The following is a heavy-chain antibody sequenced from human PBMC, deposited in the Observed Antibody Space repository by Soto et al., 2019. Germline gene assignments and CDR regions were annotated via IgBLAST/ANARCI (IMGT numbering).Heavy chain of an antibody. CDR2: ISSTSSTI. CDR3: ARDVVTITYYYYMDV. D-gene: IGHD5-12*01. J-gene: IGHJ6*03. Sequence: PGGSLRLSCAASGFTFSSYSMNWVRQAPGKGLEWVSYISSTSSTIYYADSVKGRFTISRDNAKNSLYLHMNSLRAEDTAVYYCARDVVTITYYYYMDVWGKGTTVTVSS. CDR1: GFTFSSYS. V-gene: IGHV3-48*01.